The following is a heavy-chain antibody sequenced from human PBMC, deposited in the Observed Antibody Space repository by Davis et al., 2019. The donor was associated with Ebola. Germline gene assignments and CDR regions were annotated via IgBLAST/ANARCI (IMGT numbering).Heavy chain of an antibody. CDR2: LGTSADT. J-gene: IGHJ3*02. V-gene: IGHV3-23*01. CDR3: AKDTANIWFDI. Sequence: GESLKISCAASGFIFRSYVMSWVRQAPGKGLEWVSTLGTSADTYYADSEKGRFTISRDNSRNTLYLQMNGLRVEDTAIYYCAKDTANIWFDIWGQGTMVTVSS. CDR1: GFIFRSYV. D-gene: IGHD2-21*02.